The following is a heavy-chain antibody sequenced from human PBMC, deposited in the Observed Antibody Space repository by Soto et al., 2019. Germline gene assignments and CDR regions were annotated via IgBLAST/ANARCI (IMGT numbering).Heavy chain of an antibody. V-gene: IGHV3-30-3*01. CDR3: GRDYKQVVILRXDV. Sequence: WGSLRLSCAASGFTFSRYAMHWVRQAPGKGLEWVVLIIHDGGNEYYEDSVKGRFTISRDNSKNMVYLQMNSLRADDTAVYYCGRDYKQVVILRXDVWGQGTTVTXS. D-gene: IGHD3-3*01. CDR1: GFTFSRYA. CDR2: IIHDGGNE. J-gene: IGHJ6*02.